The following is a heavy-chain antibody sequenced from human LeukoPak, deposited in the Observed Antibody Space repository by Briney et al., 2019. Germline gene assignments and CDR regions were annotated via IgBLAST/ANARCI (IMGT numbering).Heavy chain of an antibody. Sequence: GGSLRLSCAASGFTFSSYWMSWVRQAPGKGLEWVANIKQDGSEKYYVASVKGRFTISRDNAKNSLYLQMNSLRAEDTAMYYCARAGQEWFGELGFDSWGQGTLVTVSS. CDR1: GFTFSSYW. J-gene: IGHJ4*02. CDR2: IKQDGSEK. CDR3: ARAGQEWFGELGFDS. D-gene: IGHD3-10*01. V-gene: IGHV3-7*01.